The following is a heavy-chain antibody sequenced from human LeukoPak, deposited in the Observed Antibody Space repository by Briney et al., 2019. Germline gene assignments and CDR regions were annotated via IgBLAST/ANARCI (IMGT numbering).Heavy chain of an antibody. J-gene: IGHJ4*02. D-gene: IGHD5-24*01. Sequence: PSETLSLTCAVYSGSFSGYYWSWIRQPPGKGLEWIGEINHSGSTNYNPSLKSRVTISVDTSKNQFSLKLSSVTAADTAVYYCATRGRDRDYWGQGTLVTVSS. V-gene: IGHV4-34*01. CDR3: ATRGRDRDY. CDR2: INHSGST. CDR1: SGSFSGYY.